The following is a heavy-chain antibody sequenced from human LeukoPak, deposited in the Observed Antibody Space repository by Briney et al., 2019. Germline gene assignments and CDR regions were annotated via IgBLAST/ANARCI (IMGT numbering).Heavy chain of an antibody. J-gene: IGHJ4*01. Sequence: GGSLRLSCEVSGFTFTEYWMDWVRQAPGKGPEWVASIRQDGSEKTYVDSVKGRFTISRDNTKNSLSLQLNGLRAEDTAVYYCARDGTAAGLYFDLWGQGTLVTVSS. V-gene: IGHV3-7*01. CDR3: ARDGTAAGLYFDL. D-gene: IGHD6-13*01. CDR2: IRQDGSEK. CDR1: GFTFTEYW.